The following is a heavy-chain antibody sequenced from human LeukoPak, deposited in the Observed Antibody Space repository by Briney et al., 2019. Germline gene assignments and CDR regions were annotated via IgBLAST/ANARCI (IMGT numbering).Heavy chain of an antibody. CDR3: ARDGYSYGNKYYFDY. CDR1: GGTFCSYA. D-gene: IGHD5-18*01. V-gene: IGHV1-69*13. CDR2: IIPIFGTA. J-gene: IGHJ4*02. Sequence: GASVKVSCKASGGTFCSYAISWVRQAPGQGLEWMGGIIPIFGTANYAQKFQGRVTITADESTSTAYMELSSLRSEDTAVYYCARDGYSYGNKYYFDYWGQGTLVTVSS.